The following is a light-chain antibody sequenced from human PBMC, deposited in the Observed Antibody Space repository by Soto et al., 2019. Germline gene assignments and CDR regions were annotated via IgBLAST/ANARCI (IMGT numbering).Light chain of an antibody. CDR3: AAWDDSLNAYV. V-gene: IGLV1-44*01. J-gene: IGLJ1*01. CDR2: SNN. Sequence: QSVLTQPPSASGTPGQRVTISCSGSSSNIGSNTVNWYQQLPGTAPKLLIYSNNQRPSGFPDRFSGSKSGTSASLAISGLQSEDEADYYCAAWDDSLNAYVFGTGTKLTVL. CDR1: SSNIGSNT.